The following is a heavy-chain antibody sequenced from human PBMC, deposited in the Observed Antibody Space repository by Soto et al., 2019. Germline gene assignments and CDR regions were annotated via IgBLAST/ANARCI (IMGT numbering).Heavy chain of an antibody. CDR1: GFTFSSYW. D-gene: IGHD3-10*01. CDR3: AKYRAGAG. J-gene: IGHJ4*02. Sequence: PGGSLRLSCAASGFTFSSYWMHWVRQAPGKGLEWVSAINGGGTNTYYAESVKGRFTISRDNSKNTVSLQMNSLRAEDTAVYYCAKYRAGAGWGQGAVVTVSS. CDR2: INGGGTNT. V-gene: IGHV3-23*01.